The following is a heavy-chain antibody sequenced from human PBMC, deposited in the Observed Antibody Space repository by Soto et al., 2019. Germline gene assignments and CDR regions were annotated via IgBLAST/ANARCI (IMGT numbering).Heavy chain of an antibody. J-gene: IGHJ5*02. CDR3: ARHSLALRKNNWFDP. V-gene: IGHV4-39*01. Sequence: LSLTCTVSGDSIISSDFYWGWVRRPPGKGLEWIGSIFYLGSSYYNPSLKSRVTMSVDTSKNQFSLRLRSVTAADTALYFCARHSLALRKNNWFDPWGQGIMVTVSS. D-gene: IGHD3-3*02. CDR1: GDSIISSDFY. CDR2: IFYLGSS.